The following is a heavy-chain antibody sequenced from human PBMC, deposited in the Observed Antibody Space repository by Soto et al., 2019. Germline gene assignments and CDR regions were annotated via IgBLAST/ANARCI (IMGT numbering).Heavy chain of an antibody. CDR1: GYTFTSYG. J-gene: IGHJ5*02. Sequence: QVQLVQSGAEVKKPGASVKVSCKASGYTFTSYGISWVRQAPGQGLEWMGWISAYNGNTNYAQKLQGRVTMTTDTCTSTAYMEVRSLRSDETAVYYCARSSGTSYIWFDPWGQGTLVTVSS. V-gene: IGHV1-18*01. CDR2: ISAYNGNT. CDR3: ARSSGTSYIWFDP. D-gene: IGHD1-26*01.